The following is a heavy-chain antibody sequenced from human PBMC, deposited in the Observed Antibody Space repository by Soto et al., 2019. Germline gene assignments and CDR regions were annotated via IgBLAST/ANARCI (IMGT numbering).Heavy chain of an antibody. D-gene: IGHD6-19*01. CDR3: AKGRASGWDGGDS. CDR1: GFTLNNYG. Sequence: EVQLLESGGGLVQPGGSLRLSFAASGFTLNNYGMSWVRQSPGKGLEWVSTIRRGHSTVYADAVRGRFTISRDNSNNTVYLQMNSLRDEDTAIYCCAKGRASGWDGGDSWGQGTLVIVSS. CDR2: IRRGHST. V-gene: IGHV3-23*01. J-gene: IGHJ4*02.